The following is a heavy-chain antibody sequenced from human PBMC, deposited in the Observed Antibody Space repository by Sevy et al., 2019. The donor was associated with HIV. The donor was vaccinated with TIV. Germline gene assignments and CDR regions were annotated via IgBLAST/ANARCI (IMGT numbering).Heavy chain of an antibody. J-gene: IGHJ6*03. D-gene: IGHD3-22*01. CDR2: ISGSGTRT. CDR3: AKGGGGHYDPDEIGYYFYYYNMDV. V-gene: IGHV3-23*01. Sequence: GGSLRLSCAVSGFSFDSYGMTWVRQAPGKGLEWVSGISGSGTRTYYADSVKGRFIISRDNSKNTLYLQMNSLRREETDIYYCAKGGGGHYDPDEIGYYFYYYNMDVWGKGTTVTVSS. CDR1: GFSFDSYG.